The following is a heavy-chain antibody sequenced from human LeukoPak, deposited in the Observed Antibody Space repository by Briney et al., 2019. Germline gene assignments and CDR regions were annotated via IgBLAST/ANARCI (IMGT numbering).Heavy chain of an antibody. CDR3: AREGGFYRPLDY. V-gene: IGHV4-4*02. Sequence: ETLCLTCGVSGGSVSSTNWWTWIRQPPGKGLEWIGEVHLDWRTNYEPSLKSRLTMSVDLSENHVSLKLTSVTAADTAVYYCAREGGFYRPLDYSGQG. D-gene: IGHD6-25*01. CDR1: GGSVSSTNW. J-gene: IGHJ4*02. CDR2: VHLDWRT.